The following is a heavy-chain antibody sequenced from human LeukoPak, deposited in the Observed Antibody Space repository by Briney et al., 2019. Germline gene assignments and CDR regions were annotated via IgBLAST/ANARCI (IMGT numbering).Heavy chain of an antibody. V-gene: IGHV3-30*02. D-gene: IGHD4/OR15-4a*01. CDR1: GFTFSSYG. Sequence: PGGSLRLSCAASGFTFSSYGMHWVRQAPGKGLEWVAFIRYDGSNKYYADSVKGRFTISRDNSKNTLYLQMNSLRAEDTAVYYCAKGLDYSADMDVWGKGTTVTISS. J-gene: IGHJ6*03. CDR2: IRYDGSNK. CDR3: AKGLDYSADMDV.